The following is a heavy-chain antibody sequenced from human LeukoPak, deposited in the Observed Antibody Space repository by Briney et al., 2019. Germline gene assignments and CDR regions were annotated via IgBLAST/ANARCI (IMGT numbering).Heavy chain of an antibody. CDR3: ARDGGSAMPFDY. D-gene: IGHD2-2*01. CDR1: GFTFSAYW. V-gene: IGHV3-7*01. CDR2: IRQDGSDK. J-gene: IGHJ4*02. Sequence: GGSLRLSCAASGFTFSAYWMSWVRQAPGKGLEWVANIRQDGSDKYYVDSVKGRFTISRDNAKNSLYLQVNSLRAEDTAVYYCARDGGSAMPFDYWGQGTLVTVSS.